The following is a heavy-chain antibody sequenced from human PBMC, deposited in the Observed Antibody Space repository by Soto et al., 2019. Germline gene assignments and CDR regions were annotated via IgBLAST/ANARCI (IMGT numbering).Heavy chain of an antibody. CDR3: AGSRIAVAGYYYDVMDV. D-gene: IGHD6-13*01. CDR1: GYSFTSYW. V-gene: IGHV5-51*01. J-gene: IGHJ6*02. Sequence: GESLKISCKGSGYSFTSYWIGWVRQMPGKGLEWMGIIYPGDSDTRYSPSFQGQVTISADKSISTAYLQWSSLKASDTAMYYCAGSRIAVAGYYYDVMDVCGQGSSVTVS. CDR2: IYPGDSDT.